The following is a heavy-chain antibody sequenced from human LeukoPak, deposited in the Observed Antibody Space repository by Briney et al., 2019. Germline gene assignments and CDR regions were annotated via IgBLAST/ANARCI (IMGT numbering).Heavy chain of an antibody. J-gene: IGHJ4*02. CDR1: GGSISGNYY. CDR3: ARASYSYDINGWVPFDY. Sequence: SETLSLTCTVSGGSISGNYYWSWIRQPAGKGLERIGRIYTSGSTNYNPSLKSRVTISGDTSKNQFSLRLSSVTAADTAVYYCARASYSYDINGWVPFDYWGQGTLVTVSS. V-gene: IGHV4-61*02. CDR2: IYTSGST. D-gene: IGHD3-22*01.